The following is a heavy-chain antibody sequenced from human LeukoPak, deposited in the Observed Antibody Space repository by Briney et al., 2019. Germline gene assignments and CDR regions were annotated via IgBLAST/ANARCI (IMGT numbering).Heavy chain of an antibody. CDR2: IYHSGNT. D-gene: IGHD4-17*01. Sequence: SETLSLTCTVSGYSISTSYYWGWIRPPPGKGLEWIGSIYHSGNTYYNPSLKSRVTISVDTSKNQFSLKLNSVTAADTAVYYCARAGYGDSDFDYWGQGTLVTVSS. CDR1: GYSISTSYY. CDR3: ARAGYGDSDFDY. J-gene: IGHJ4*02. V-gene: IGHV4-38-2*02.